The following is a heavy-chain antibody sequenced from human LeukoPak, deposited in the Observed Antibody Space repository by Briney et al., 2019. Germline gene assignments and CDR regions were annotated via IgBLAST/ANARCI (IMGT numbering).Heavy chain of an antibody. CDR3: AKTGTPWYYFDY. V-gene: IGHV3-30*02. CDR1: GFTFSSYG. Sequence: PGGSLRLSCAASGFTFSSYGMHWVRQAPGKGLEWVAFIRYDGSNKYYADSVKGRFTISRDNSKNTLYLQMNSLRAEDTAVYYCAKTGTPWYYFDYWGQGTLVTASS. J-gene: IGHJ4*02. D-gene: IGHD6-13*01. CDR2: IRYDGSNK.